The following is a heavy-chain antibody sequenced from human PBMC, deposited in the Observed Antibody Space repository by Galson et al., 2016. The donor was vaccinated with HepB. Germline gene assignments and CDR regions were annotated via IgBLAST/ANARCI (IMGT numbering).Heavy chain of an antibody. CDR2: INADNGNT. CDR3: ARLSGVAPGQARLTSVEY. D-gene: IGHD6-6*01. CDR1: GYTFTTYA. Sequence: SVKVSCKASGYTFTTYAIHWVRQAPGHRLEWMGWINADNGNTKYSQKFQGRVTFARDTTASTAYMALRSLESEDTAVYYCARLSGVAPGQARLTSVEYWGQGTLVTVSS. J-gene: IGHJ4*02. V-gene: IGHV1-3*01.